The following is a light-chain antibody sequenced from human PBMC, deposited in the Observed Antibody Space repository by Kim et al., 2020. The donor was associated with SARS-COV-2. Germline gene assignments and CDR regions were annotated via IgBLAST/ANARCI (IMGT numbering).Light chain of an antibody. CDR3: HSRDNSGNHPYV. CDR1: ILRSYC. J-gene: IGLJ1*01. V-gene: IGLV3-19*01. Sequence: LGKTAMITCQGVILRSYCASWSQQRPGQAPVLVIYGKNNRPSGIPDRFSGSSSGNTASLTITGAQAEDEADYYCHSRDNSGNHPYVFGTGTKVTVL. CDR2: GKN.